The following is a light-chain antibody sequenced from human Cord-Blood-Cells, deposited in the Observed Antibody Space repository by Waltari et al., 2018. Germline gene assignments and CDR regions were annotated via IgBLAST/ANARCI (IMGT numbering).Light chain of an antibody. CDR2: AAS. J-gene: IGKJ4*01. V-gene: IGKV1-39*01. Sequence: DIQMTQSPSSLSASVGDRVTITCRASQSISSYLNWYQQKPGKAPKLPIYAASSLQSGVPSMFSSSGSGTDITLTISSLQPEDFATYYCQHSYSTLTFGGGTKVEIK. CDR3: QHSYSTLT. CDR1: QSISSY.